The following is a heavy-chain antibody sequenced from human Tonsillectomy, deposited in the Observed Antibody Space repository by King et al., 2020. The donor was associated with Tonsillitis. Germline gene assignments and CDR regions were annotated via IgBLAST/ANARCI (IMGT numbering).Heavy chain of an antibody. D-gene: IGHD2-21*01. Sequence: VQLQESGPGLVKPSQTLSLTCTVSGASISSGGYYWSWIRQHPGKGLEWIGYIYYSGATYYNPSLESRVTMSVDTSKNQLSLKLSSVTAADTAVYYCVRSPYWGDDCFPGYFELWGRGTLVTVSS. CDR1: GASISSGGYY. V-gene: IGHV4-31*03. CDR2: IYYSGAT. J-gene: IGHJ2*01. CDR3: VRSPYWGDDCFPGYFEL.